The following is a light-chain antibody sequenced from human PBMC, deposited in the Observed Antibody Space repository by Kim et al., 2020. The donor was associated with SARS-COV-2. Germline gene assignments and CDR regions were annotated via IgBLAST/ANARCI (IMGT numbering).Light chain of an antibody. V-gene: IGKV1-6*01. Sequence: ASWRDRVPLTCRARQGIRSDLGGYQQKPGKPPTPLISSASSVQSGVPSRFSGSGSGTDFTLTISTLQPEDFATYYCLQDDTYPYTFGQGTKLEI. J-gene: IGKJ2*01. CDR1: QGIRSD. CDR3: LQDDTYPYT. CDR2: SAS.